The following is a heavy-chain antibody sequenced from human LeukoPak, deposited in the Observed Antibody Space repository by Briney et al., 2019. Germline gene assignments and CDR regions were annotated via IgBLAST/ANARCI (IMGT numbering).Heavy chain of an antibody. CDR1: GGSFSGYY. J-gene: IGHJ1*01. V-gene: IGHV4-34*01. D-gene: IGHD6-19*01. CDR3: ARGRGAAVAAEEYFQH. Sequence: SETLSLTCAVYGGSFSGYYWSWIRQPPGKGLEWIGEINHSGSTNYNPSLKNRVTISVDTSKNQFSLKLSSVTAADTAVYYCARGRGAAVAAEEYFQHWGQGTLVTVSS. CDR2: INHSGST.